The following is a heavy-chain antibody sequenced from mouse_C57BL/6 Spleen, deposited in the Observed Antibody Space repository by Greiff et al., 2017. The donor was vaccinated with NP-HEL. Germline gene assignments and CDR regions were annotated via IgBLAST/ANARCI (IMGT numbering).Heavy chain of an antibody. J-gene: IGHJ4*01. Sequence: VQLQQSGPELVKPGDSVKISCKASGYSFTGYFMNWVMQSHGKSLEWIGRINPYNGDTFYNQKFKGKATLTVDKSSSTAHMELRSLTSEDSAVYYCARNYYSNLYYAMDYWGQGTSVTVSS. CDR2: INPYNGDT. CDR3: ARNYYSNLYYAMDY. V-gene: IGHV1-20*01. CDR1: GYSFTGYF. D-gene: IGHD2-5*01.